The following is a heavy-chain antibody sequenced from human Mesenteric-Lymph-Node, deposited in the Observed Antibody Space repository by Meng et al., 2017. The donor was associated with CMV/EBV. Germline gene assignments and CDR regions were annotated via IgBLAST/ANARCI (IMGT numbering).Heavy chain of an antibody. D-gene: IGHD3-3*01. CDR1: GFTFSSYG. V-gene: IGHV3-74*01. CDR3: AREESDDYYYYGMDV. Sequence: GGSLRLSCAASGFTFSSYGMHWVRQAPGKGLVWVSRINSDGSSTSYADSVKGRFTISRDNAKNTLYLQMNSLRAEDTAVYYCAREESDDYYYYGMDVWGQGTTVTVSS. J-gene: IGHJ6*02. CDR2: INSDGSST.